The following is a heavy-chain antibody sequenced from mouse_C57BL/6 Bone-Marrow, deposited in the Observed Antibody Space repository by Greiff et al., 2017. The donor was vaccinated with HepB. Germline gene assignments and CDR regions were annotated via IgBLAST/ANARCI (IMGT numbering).Heavy chain of an antibody. Sequence: QVQLKQSGAELARPGASVKLSCKASGYTFTSYGISWVKQRTGQGLEWIGEIYPRSGNTYYNEKFKGKATLTADKSSSTAYMELRSLTSEDSAVYFCARWGGASPFAYWGQGTLVTVSA. D-gene: IGHD6-1*01. CDR2: IYPRSGNT. CDR1: GYTFTSYG. CDR3: ARWGGASPFAY. V-gene: IGHV1-81*01. J-gene: IGHJ3*01.